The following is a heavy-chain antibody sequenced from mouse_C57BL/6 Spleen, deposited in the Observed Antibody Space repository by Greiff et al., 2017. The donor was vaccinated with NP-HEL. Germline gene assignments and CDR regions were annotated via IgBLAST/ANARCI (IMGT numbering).Heavy chain of an antibody. CDR1: GYAFSSSW. Sequence: QVQLQQPGPELVKPGASVKISCKASGYAFSSSWMNWVKQRPGKGLEWIGRIYPGDGDTNYNGKFKGKATLTADKSSSTAYMPLSSLTSEDSAVYVCARGGAPDYWSQGTTRTVSS. V-gene: IGHV1-82*01. J-gene: IGHJ2*01. CDR2: IYPGDGDT. CDR3: ARGGAPDY.